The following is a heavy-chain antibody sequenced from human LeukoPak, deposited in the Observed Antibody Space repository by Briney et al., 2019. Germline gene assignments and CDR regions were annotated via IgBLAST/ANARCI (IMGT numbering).Heavy chain of an antibody. V-gene: IGHV5-51*01. CDR3: ARSLGFGELLFAAFHI. D-gene: IGHD3-10*01. CDR2: IYPGDSNT. CDR1: GYSFTYYW. J-gene: IGHJ3*02. Sequence: GESLEIPFRGSGYSFTYYWIAWGPAIPGKGLGWMGSIYPGDSNTTYSPSFQGQVTISVDKSISTAYLQWSSLKASDTAMYYCARSLGFGELLFAAFHIWGQGTTVIVSS.